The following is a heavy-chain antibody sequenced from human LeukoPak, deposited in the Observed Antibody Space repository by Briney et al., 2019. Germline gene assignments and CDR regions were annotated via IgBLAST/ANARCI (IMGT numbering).Heavy chain of an antibody. V-gene: IGHV3-21*01. J-gene: IGHJ4*02. CDR2: ISSSSSYI. D-gene: IGHD5-12*01. Sequence: GSLRLSCAASGFTFSTYSMNWVRQAPGKGLEWVSSISSSSSYIYYADSVKGRFTISRDNAKNSLYLQLNNLRAEDTAVYYCARDPQYSGYESQLDYWGQGTLVTVSS. CDR1: GFTFSTYS. CDR3: ARDPQYSGYESQLDY.